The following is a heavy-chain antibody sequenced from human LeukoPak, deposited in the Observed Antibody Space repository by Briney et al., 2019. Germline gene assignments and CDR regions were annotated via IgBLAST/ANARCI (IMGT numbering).Heavy chain of an antibody. CDR2: ISPNSGDT. CDR1: GYTFTGYY. D-gene: IGHD2-21*01. J-gene: IGHJ4*02. Sequence: ASVKLSCKASGYTFTGYYMHWVRQAPGQGLEWMGWISPNSGDTDIAQKFQGRVTMTRDTSISTAYMELSRLRSDDTAVYYCARSLAYCGGDCYLDYWGQGTLVTVSS. V-gene: IGHV1-2*02. CDR3: ARSLAYCGGDCYLDY.